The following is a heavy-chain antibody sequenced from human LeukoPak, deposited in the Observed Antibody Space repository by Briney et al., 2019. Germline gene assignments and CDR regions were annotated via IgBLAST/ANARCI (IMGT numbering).Heavy chain of an antibody. D-gene: IGHD7-27*01. Sequence: ASLKLSCAASGGTFSSCGFCWVWQAPGQGLEWVGCISAYNDNTNYAQNLLGSVTITTDTSTSLAYMELRSVSSADTAVYYCARLGSSSRTGDQDYWGQGTLVTVSS. J-gene: IGHJ4*02. V-gene: IGHV1-18*01. CDR2: ISAYNDNT. CDR3: ARLGSSSRTGDQDY. CDR1: GGTFSSCG.